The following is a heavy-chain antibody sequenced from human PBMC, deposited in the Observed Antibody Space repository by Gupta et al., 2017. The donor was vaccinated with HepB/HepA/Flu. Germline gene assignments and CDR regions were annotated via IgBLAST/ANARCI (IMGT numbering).Heavy chain of an antibody. J-gene: IGHJ4*02. Sequence: QVQLVESGGGVLQPGRSLILPGAASGFTFSSFGMHWVRQAPGKGLKWVAFLSYDGSNKYYADSVKGRFTISRDNSKNTLYLQMNILRAEDTAVYYCAKTGGSYPHNSLDYWGQGTLVTVSS. D-gene: IGHD1-26*01. CDR1: GFTFSSFG. CDR2: LSYDGSNK. CDR3: AKTGGSYPHNSLDY. V-gene: IGHV3-30*18.